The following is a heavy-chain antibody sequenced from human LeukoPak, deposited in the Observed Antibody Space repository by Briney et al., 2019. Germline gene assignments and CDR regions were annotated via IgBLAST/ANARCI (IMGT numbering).Heavy chain of an antibody. J-gene: IGHJ3*02. CDR3: ARERDSSRRGAFDI. D-gene: IGHD3-22*01. V-gene: IGHV3-21*01. Sequence: GGSLRLSCAASGFTFSSYSMNWVRQAPGKGLEWVSSISSSSSYIYYADSVKGRFTISRDNAKNSLYLQMNSLRAEDTAVYYCARERDSSRRGAFDIWGQGTMVTVSS. CDR1: GFTFSSYS. CDR2: ISSSSSYI.